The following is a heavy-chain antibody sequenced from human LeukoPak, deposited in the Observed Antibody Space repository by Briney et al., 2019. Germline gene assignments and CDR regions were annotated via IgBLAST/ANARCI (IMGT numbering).Heavy chain of an antibody. Sequence: SETLSLTCAVYGGSFSGYYWSWISQPPGKGLEWIGEINHSGSTNYNPSLKSRVTISVDTSKNQFSLKLSSVTAADTAVYYCAGRAYDSSGYYLPWGQGTLVAVSS. J-gene: IGHJ4*02. CDR2: INHSGST. CDR1: GGSFSGYY. V-gene: IGHV4-34*01. D-gene: IGHD3-22*01. CDR3: AGRAYDSSGYYLP.